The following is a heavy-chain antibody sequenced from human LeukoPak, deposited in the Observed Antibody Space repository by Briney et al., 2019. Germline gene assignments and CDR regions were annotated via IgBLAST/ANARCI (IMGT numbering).Heavy chain of an antibody. CDR2: ISSSSSYI. J-gene: IGHJ4*02. D-gene: IGHD3-10*01. Sequence: GGSLRLSCAASGFTFSSYSMNWVRQAPGKGLEWVSSISSSSSYIYYADSVKGRFTNSRDNAKNSLYLQMNSLRAEDTAVYYCARDFHSGVRGVILKYFDYWGQGTLVTVSS. CDR1: GFTFSSYS. CDR3: ARDFHSGVRGVILKYFDY. V-gene: IGHV3-21*01.